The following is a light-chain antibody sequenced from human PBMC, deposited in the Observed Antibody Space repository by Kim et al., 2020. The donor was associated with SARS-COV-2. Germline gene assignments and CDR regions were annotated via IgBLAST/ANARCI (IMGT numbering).Light chain of an antibody. CDR2: LNSDGSH. CDR1: SGHSSDA. J-gene: IGLJ2*01. V-gene: IGLV4-69*01. CDR3: QTWGTVV. Sequence: LGASVKLTCTLSSGHSSDAIAWHQQQPEKGPRYWMKLNSDGSHSKGDGIPDRFSGSSSGAERYLTISSLQSEDEADYYCQTWGTVVFGGGTQLTVL.